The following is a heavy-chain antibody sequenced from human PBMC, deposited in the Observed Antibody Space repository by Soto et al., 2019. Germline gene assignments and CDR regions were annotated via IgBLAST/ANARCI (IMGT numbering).Heavy chain of an antibody. CDR3: ARHASYYYDSSGYYDWFDP. CDR2: IYYSGST. V-gene: IGHV4-31*02. D-gene: IGHD3-22*01. J-gene: IGHJ5*02. CDR1: GGSISSGGYY. Sequence: SETLSLTCTVSGGSISSGGYYWSWIRQHPGKGLEWIGYIYYSGSTNYNPSLKSRVTISVDTSKNQFSLKLSSVTAADTAVYYCARHASYYYDSSGYYDWFDPWGQGTLVTVSS.